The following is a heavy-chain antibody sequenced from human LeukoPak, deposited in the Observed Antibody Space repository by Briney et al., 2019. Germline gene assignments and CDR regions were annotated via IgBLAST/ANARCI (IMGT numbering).Heavy chain of an antibody. CDR2: VYSSGST. V-gene: IGHV4-39*01. J-gene: IGHJ5*02. CDR1: GDSISSARNY. D-gene: IGHD4-23*01. Sequence: PSETLSLTCSVSGDSISSARNYWGWIRQAPGKGLEWLASVYSSGSTHSNPSLTSRVSISIDMSKNQFSLKLSSVTAADTAVYYCARGRATVVTGNWFDPWGQGTLVTVSS. CDR3: ARGRATVVTGNWFDP.